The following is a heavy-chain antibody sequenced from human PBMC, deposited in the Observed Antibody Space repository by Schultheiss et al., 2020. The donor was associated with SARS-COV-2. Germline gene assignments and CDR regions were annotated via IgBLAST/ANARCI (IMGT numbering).Heavy chain of an antibody. CDR1: GFTVSSNY. CDR3: ARLYCSSTSCHYYYYGMDV. D-gene: IGHD2-2*01. J-gene: IGHJ6*02. V-gene: IGHV3-66*01. CDR2: IYSGGST. Sequence: GGSLRLSCAASGFTVSSNYMSWVRQAPGKGLEWVSVIYSGGSTYYADSVKGRFTISRDNSKNTLYLQMNSLRAEDTAVYYCARLYCSSTSCHYYYYGMDVWGQGTTVTVSS.